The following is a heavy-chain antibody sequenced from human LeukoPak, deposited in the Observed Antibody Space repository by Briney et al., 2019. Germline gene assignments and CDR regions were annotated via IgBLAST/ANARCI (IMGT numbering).Heavy chain of an antibody. CDR3: ARERDRRGYFDY. V-gene: IGHV3-30*02. CDR1: GFTFSSYA. D-gene: IGHD2-15*01. J-gene: IGHJ4*02. CDR2: IQYDGNEK. Sequence: PGGSLRLSCAASGFTFSSYAMSWVRQAPGKGLEWVTFIQYDGNEKYYADSVKGRFTISRDNSKSTLYLQMNSLRVEDTALYYCARERDRRGYFDYWGQGTLVTVSS.